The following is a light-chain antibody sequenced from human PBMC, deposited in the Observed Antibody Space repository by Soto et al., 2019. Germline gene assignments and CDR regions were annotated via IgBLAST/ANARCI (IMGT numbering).Light chain of an antibody. CDR1: QSVSSW. CDR3: SPYNSRP. V-gene: IGKV1-5*03. CDR2: KAS. J-gene: IGKJ1*01. Sequence: IQVYLSPSALSATIGDRVTVICRASQSVSSWLAFFQQKPGKAPKLLIYKASSLESWVPSRFSGSGPGTEFTLTICSLQPDDFATSYFSPYNSRPFGQGGKV.